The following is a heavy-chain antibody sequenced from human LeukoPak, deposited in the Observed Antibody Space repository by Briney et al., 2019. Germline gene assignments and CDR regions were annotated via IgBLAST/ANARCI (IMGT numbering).Heavy chain of an antibody. D-gene: IGHD3-3*01. V-gene: IGHV3-11*04. J-gene: IGHJ4*02. Sequence: GGSLRLSCAASGFTFSNAWMSWVRQAPGQGLEWVSYISSSGSTVYYADSVKGRFTISRDNAKNSLYLQMNSLRAEDTAVYYCARREDPYYDFWSGYPQWGQGTLVTVSS. CDR2: ISSSGSTV. CDR3: ARREDPYYDFWSGYPQ. CDR1: GFTFSNAW.